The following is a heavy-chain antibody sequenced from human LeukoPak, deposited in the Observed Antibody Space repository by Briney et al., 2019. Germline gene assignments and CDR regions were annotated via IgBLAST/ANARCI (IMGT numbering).Heavy chain of an antibody. V-gene: IGHV1-2*02. CDR3: ARDPGRDGYNWDY. D-gene: IGHD5-24*01. CDR1: GYTFTGYY. Sequence: ASVKVSCKASGYTFTGYYMHWVRQAPGQGLEWTGWINPNSGGTNYAQKFQGRVTMTRDTSISTAYMELSRLRSDDTAVYYCARDPGRDGYNWDYWGQGTLVTVSS. J-gene: IGHJ4*02. CDR2: INPNSGGT.